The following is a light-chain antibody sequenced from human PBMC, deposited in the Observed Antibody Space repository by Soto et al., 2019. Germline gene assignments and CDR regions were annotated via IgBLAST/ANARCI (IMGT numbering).Light chain of an antibody. CDR1: SSDVGGHNS. J-gene: IGLJ1*01. CDR2: DVS. CDR3: SSYTSSSTLV. V-gene: IGLV2-14*01. Sequence: QSALPQPASVSGSPGQSITISCTGTSSDVGGHNSVAWYQHNPGKAPRLMIYDVSNRPSGVSSRFSGSKSGNTASLSISGLQAEDEADYYCSSYTSSSTLVFGTGTKVTVL.